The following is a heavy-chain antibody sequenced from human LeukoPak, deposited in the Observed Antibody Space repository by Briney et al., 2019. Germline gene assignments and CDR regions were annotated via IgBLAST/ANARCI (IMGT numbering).Heavy chain of an antibody. D-gene: IGHD5-12*01. Sequence: SVKVSCKASGGTFSSYAISWVRQAPGQGLEWMGGIIPIFGTANYAQKFQGRVTITADKSTSTAYMELSSLRSEDTAVYYCAREGGYSGYDFDYWGQGTLVTVSS. CDR3: AREGGYSGYDFDY. CDR2: IIPIFGTA. V-gene: IGHV1-69*06. CDR1: GGTFSSYA. J-gene: IGHJ4*02.